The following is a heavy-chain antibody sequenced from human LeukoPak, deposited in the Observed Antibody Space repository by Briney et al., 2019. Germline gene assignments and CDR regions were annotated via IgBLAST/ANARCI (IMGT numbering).Heavy chain of an antibody. CDR1: GYTFSSYD. V-gene: IGHV1-8*01. CDR2: MNPNSGNT. Sequence: ASVKASCKASGYTFSSYDINWVRQATGQGLEWMGWMNPNSGNTGYAQTFQGRLNMTRNTSIDTAYMELSSLRSDDTAVYYCARRVGSGWPVQHWGQGTLVTVSS. CDR3: ARRVGSGWPVQH. J-gene: IGHJ1*01. D-gene: IGHD6-19*01.